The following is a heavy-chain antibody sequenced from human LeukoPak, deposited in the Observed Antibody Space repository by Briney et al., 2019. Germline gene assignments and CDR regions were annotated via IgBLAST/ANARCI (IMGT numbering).Heavy chain of an antibody. V-gene: IGHV3-20*04. CDR2: INWNCDST. CDR3: ARDRSITILGVVIIGWFDP. J-gene: IGHJ5*02. Sequence: PGGSLRLSCASSGYTFEVYGMSWARQAPGKGLEWVSGINWNCDSTGYAESVKGRFTISRDNANNSLYLKMNSMRAEDTDLYYCARDRSITILGVVIIGWFDPWGQGTLVTVSS. D-gene: IGHD3-3*01. CDR1: GYTFEVYG.